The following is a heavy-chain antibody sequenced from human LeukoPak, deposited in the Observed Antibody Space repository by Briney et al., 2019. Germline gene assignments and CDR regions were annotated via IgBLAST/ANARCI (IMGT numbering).Heavy chain of an antibody. CDR3: AREYSSSWYIMGDY. Sequence: GGSLRLSCAASGFTFSSYAMHWVRQAPGKGLERXXXXSYDGSNKYYADSVKGRFTISRDNSKNTLYLQMNSLRAEDTAVYYCAREYSSSWYIMGDYWGQGTLVTVSS. CDR1: GFTFSSYA. D-gene: IGHD6-13*01. J-gene: IGHJ4*02. V-gene: IGHV3-30-3*01. CDR2: XSYDGSNK.